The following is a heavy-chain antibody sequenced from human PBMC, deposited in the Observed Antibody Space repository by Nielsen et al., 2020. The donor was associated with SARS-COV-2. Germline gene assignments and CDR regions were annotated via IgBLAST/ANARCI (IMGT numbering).Heavy chain of an antibody. CDR3: ARLRRYGYCSSTSCPLDFDY. V-gene: IGHV4-39*01. J-gene: IGHJ4*02. Sequence: SETLSLTCTVSGGSISSSSYYWGWIRQPPGKGLEWIGSIYYSGSSYYNPSLKSRVTISVDTSKNQFSLKLSSVTAADTAVYYCARLRRYGYCSSTSCPLDFDYWGQGTLVTVSS. D-gene: IGHD2-2*01. CDR1: GGSISSSSYY. CDR2: IYYSGSS.